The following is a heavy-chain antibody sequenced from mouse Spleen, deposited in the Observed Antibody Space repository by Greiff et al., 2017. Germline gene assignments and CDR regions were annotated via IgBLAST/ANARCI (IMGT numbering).Heavy chain of an antibody. Sequence: EVKVVESGGGLVQSGRSLRLSCATSGFTFSDFYMEWVRQAPGKGLEWIAASRNKANDYTTEYSASVKGRFIVSRDTSQSILYLQMNALRAEDTAIYYCARDAWTYRYDGGNAMDYWGQGTSVTVSS. CDR3: ARDAWTYRYDGGNAMDY. CDR1: GFTFSDFY. J-gene: IGHJ4*01. D-gene: IGHD2-14*01. V-gene: IGHV7-1*01. CDR2: SRNKANDYTT.